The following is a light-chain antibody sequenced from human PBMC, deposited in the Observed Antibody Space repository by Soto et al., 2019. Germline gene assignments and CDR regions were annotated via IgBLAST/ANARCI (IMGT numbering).Light chain of an antibody. CDR1: SGHSSYA. CDR3: QTWNTGTHVV. V-gene: IGLV4-69*01. Sequence: QLVLTQSPSASASLGASVKLTCTLRSGHSSYAIAWHQQQPEKGPRYLMKLNSDGSHNKGDGIPDRLSGSSSGAERYLTISSLQSEDEADYYCQTWNTGTHVVFGGGTKVTVL. J-gene: IGLJ2*01. CDR2: LNSDGSH.